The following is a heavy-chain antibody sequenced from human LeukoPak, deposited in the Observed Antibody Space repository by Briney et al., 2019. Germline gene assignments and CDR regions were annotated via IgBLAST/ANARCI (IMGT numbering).Heavy chain of an antibody. Sequence: SETLSLTCAISGDTVSSNSVAWNWIRQSPSRGLEWLGRILYRSKWYNDYVGSVESRITINPDTSKNQFSLHLTSVTPEDTAVYYCARESCSSGWGFDYWGQGTLVTVSS. CDR2: ILYRSKWYN. V-gene: IGHV6-1*01. J-gene: IGHJ4*02. CDR3: ARESCSSGWGFDY. CDR1: GDTVSSNSVA. D-gene: IGHD6-19*01.